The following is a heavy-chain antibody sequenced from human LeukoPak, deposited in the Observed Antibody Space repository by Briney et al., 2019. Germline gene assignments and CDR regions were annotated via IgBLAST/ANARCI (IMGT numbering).Heavy chain of an antibody. D-gene: IGHD3-3*01. CDR2: IIPIFGTA. V-gene: IGHV1-69*13. J-gene: IGHJ6*02. CDR1: GGTFSSYA. Sequence: SVKVSCEASGGTFSSYAISWVRQAPGQGLEWMGGIIPIFGTANYAQKFQGRVTITADESTSTAYMELSSLRSEDTAVYHCARVRVYDFWSGYYSPNYYYYGMDVWGQGTTVTVSS. CDR3: ARVRVYDFWSGYYSPNYYYYGMDV.